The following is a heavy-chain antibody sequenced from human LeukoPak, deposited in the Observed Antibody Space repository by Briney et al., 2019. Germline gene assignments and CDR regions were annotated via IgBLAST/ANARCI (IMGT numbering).Heavy chain of an antibody. J-gene: IGHJ6*02. CDR3: ARGGVAGGMDV. CDR2: INSDGYSI. CDR1: GFTFSSYW. V-gene: IGHV3-74*01. D-gene: IGHD6-19*01. Sequence: PGGSLRLSCAASGFTFSSYWMHWVRQAPGEGLVWVSRINSDGYSIGHADSVKGRFTISRDNAKNTLHLQMNGLRAEDTAVYYCARGGVAGGMDVWGQGTTVTVSS.